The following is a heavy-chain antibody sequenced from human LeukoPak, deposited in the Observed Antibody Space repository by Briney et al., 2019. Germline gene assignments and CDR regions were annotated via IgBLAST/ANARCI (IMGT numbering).Heavy chain of an antibody. J-gene: IGHJ4*02. CDR3: ARDDCSSTSCYGDFDY. Sequence: ASVKVSCKSFGYTFTSNYMHWVRQAPGQGLEWMGWINPHSGGTNYAQKFQGRVTMTRDTSISTAYMELSRLRSDDTAVYYCARDDCSSTSCYGDFDYWGQGTLVTVSS. V-gene: IGHV1-2*02. D-gene: IGHD2-2*01. CDR2: INPHSGGT. CDR1: GYTFTSNY.